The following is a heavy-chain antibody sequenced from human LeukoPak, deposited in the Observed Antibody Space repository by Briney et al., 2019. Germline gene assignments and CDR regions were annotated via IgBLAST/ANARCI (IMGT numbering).Heavy chain of an antibody. Sequence: GASVKVSCKASGYTFTSYYMHWVRQAPGQGLEWMGIINPSGGSTSYAQKFQGRVTMTRDMSTSTVYMELSSLRSEDTAVYYCARGSCSGGSCYERHNWFDPWGQGTLVTVSS. CDR1: GYTFTSYY. CDR3: ARGSCSGGSCYERHNWFDP. CDR2: INPSGGST. V-gene: IGHV1-46*01. J-gene: IGHJ5*02. D-gene: IGHD2-15*01.